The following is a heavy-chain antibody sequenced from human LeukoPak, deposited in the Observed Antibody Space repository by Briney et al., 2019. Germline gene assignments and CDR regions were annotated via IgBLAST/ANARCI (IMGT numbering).Heavy chain of an antibody. CDR3: ARDSRQQLPSSGYFDY. J-gene: IGHJ4*02. V-gene: IGHV1-2*06. CDR1: GYTFNGYY. D-gene: IGHD6-13*01. CDR2: INPNSGGT. Sequence: ASVKVSCKASGYTFNGYYMHWVRQAPGQGLEWMGRINPNSGGTNYAQKFQGRVTMTRDTSISTAYMELSRLRSDDTAVYYCARDSRQQLPSSGYFDYWVQGTLVTVSS.